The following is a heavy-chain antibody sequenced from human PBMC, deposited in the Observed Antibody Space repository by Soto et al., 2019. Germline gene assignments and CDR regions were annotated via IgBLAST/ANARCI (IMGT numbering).Heavy chain of an antibody. Sequence: SETLSLTCTVSGGSISIDDYYWSWIRQPPGKGLEWIGYIYYSGSTDYNPSLKRRTSISVDTSKNEFSLRLNSVTVADTAVYYCARAYWYDNSGNSFNYWGQVTLVTVSS. CDR1: GGSISIDDYY. V-gene: IGHV4-30-4*08. D-gene: IGHD3-22*01. J-gene: IGHJ4*02. CDR2: IYYSGST. CDR3: ARAYWYDNSGNSFNY.